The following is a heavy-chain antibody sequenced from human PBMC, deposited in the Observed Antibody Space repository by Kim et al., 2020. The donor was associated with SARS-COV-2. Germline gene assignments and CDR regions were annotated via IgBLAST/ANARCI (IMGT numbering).Heavy chain of an antibody. Sequence: SETLSLTCTVSGDSITHYFWNWIRQSPGNGLEWIGYVSHSGTNVYNTSFESRVTLFMDTAKNQFLLILMSVTAADTAAYYCSRRVSMGNWGSFDP. J-gene: IGHJ5*02. V-gene: IGHV4-59*08. D-gene: IGHD3-10*01. CDR2: VSHSGTN. CDR1: GDSITHYF. CDR3: SRRVSMGNWGSFDP.